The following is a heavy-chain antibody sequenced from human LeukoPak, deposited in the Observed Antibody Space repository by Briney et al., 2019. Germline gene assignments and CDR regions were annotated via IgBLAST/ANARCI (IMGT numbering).Heavy chain of an antibody. CDR3: ARGITFCSTTRCYSMDV. CDR2: INPSGGST. V-gene: IGHV1-46*01. D-gene: IGHD2-2*02. CDR1: GYTFTSYY. Sequence: GASVKVSCKASGYTFTSYYMHWVRQAPGQGLEWMGIINPSGGSTSYAQKFQGRVTMTRDMSTSTVYMELSSLRSEDTAVYYCARGITFCSTTRCYSMDVWGTGTTVTISS. J-gene: IGHJ6*04.